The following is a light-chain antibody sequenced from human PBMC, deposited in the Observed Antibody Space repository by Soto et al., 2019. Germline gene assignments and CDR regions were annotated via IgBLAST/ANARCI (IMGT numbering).Light chain of an antibody. CDR1: QSISTY. CDR2: AVS. J-gene: IGKJ1*01. CDR3: QHSYGTPRT. V-gene: IGKV1-39*01. Sequence: DIQMTQSPSSLSASVGDRVTITCRASQSISTYLNWYQHKPGKAPKVLIYAVSSLQSGVPSRFSGSGSGTDFTLTTTSLQPEDSATYYCQHSYGTPRTFGQGTKVDIK.